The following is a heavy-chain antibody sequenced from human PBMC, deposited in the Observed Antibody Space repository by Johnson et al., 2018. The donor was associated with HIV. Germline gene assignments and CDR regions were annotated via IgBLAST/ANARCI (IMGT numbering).Heavy chain of an antibody. V-gene: IGHV3-33*06. J-gene: IGHJ3*02. Sequence: QVQLVESGGGVVQPGRSLRLSCAASGFTFNSYGMHWVRQAPGKGLEWVAVIWYDGSNKYYADSVKGRFTISRDNFKNTLYQQMDSLRAEDTAEYFCAKDRYIKGASTGFDIWGQGTMVTVSS. D-gene: IGHD1-26*01. CDR3: AKDRYIKGASTGFDI. CDR2: IWYDGSNK. CDR1: GFTFNSYG.